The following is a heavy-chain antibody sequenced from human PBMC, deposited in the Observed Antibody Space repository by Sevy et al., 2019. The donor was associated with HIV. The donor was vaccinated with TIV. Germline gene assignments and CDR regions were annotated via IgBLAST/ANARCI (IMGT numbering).Heavy chain of an antibody. CDR1: GYTFTSYY. CDR3: AGASHSVLRYFDWLSPFDP. V-gene: IGHV1-46*03. J-gene: IGHJ5*02. Sequence: ASVKVSCKASGYTFTSYYMHWVRQAPGQGLEWMGIINPSGGSTSYAQKFQGRVTMTRDTSTSTVYMELSSLRSEDTAVYYCAGASHSVLRYFDWLSPFDPWGQGTLVTVSS. D-gene: IGHD3-9*01. CDR2: INPSGGST.